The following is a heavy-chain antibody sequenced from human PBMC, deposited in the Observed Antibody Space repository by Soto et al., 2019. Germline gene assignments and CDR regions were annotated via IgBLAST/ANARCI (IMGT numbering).Heavy chain of an antibody. V-gene: IGHV4-39*01. Sequence: KPTETLSLTCTVSGGSISSSSYYWGWIRQPPGKGLEWIGSIYYSGSTYYNPSLKSRVTISVDTSKNQFSLKLSSVTAADTAVYYCARQGRNAFDIWGQGTMVTVSS. CDR2: IYYSGST. CDR3: ARQGRNAFDI. J-gene: IGHJ3*02. CDR1: GGSISSSSYY.